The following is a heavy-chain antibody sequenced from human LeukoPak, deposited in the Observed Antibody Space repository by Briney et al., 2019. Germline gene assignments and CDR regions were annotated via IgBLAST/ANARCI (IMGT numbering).Heavy chain of an antibody. V-gene: IGHV1-69*13. D-gene: IGHD1-26*01. CDR2: IIPIFGTA. CDR1: GGTFSSYA. J-gene: IGHJ5*02. Sequence: GASVKVSCKASGGTFSSYAISWVRQAPGQGLEWMGGIIPIFGTANYAQKFQGRVTVTADESTSTAYMELSSLRSEDTAVYYCARSPGRWEPGPWGQGTLVTVSS. CDR3: ARSPGRWEPGP.